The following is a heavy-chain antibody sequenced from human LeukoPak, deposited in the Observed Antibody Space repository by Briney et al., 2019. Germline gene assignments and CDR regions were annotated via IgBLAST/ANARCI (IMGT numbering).Heavy chain of an antibody. CDR3: ARGVVAAAGRTFDF. CDR2: INHSGST. J-gene: IGHJ4*02. V-gene: IGHV4-34*01. CDR1: GGSFNGYF. Sequence: SETLSLTCAVYGGSFNGYFWSWIRQPPGKGLEWIGEINHSGSTNYSPSLKSRVTISLDTSKNQFSLKLSSVTAADTAVYYCARGVVAAAGRTFDFWGQGTLVTVSS. D-gene: IGHD6-13*01.